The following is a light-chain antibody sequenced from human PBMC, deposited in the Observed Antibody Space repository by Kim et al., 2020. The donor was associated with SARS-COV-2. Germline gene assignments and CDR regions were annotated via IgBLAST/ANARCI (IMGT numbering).Light chain of an antibody. CDR3: QQYVTSPT. J-gene: IGKJ2*01. V-gene: IGKV3-20*01. CDR2: GAS. CDR1: QTVSSNY. Sequence: LSQGERAIHSSRASQTVSSNYLAWYQPKPGQAPTRLIYGASSRATGIADRFSGSGSETDFTLTISSLEPEDFAVYYCQQYVTSPTFGQGTKLEI.